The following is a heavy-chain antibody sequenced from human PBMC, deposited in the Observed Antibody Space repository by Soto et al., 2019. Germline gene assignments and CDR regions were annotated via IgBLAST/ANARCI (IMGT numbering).Heavy chain of an antibody. V-gene: IGHV4-39*01. Sequence: SETLSLTCTVSGGSISSSSYYWGWIRQPPGKGLEWIGSIYYSGSTYYNPSLKSRVTISVDTSKNQFSLKLSSVTAADTAVYYCARPIAAAGRDAFDIWGQGTMVTVS. CDR3: ARPIAAAGRDAFDI. CDR2: IYYSGST. D-gene: IGHD6-13*01. J-gene: IGHJ3*02. CDR1: GGSISSSSYY.